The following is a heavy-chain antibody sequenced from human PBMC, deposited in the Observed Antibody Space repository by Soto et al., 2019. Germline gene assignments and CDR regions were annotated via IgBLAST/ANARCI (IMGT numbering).Heavy chain of an antibody. J-gene: IGHJ4*02. V-gene: IGHV1-18*01. CDR2: IRAYNGHT. Sequence: PGGSLRLSCAASGYTFTTYGISWVRQAPGQGLEWVGRIRAYNGHTNYAQKLQGRVTMTTDTSTNTAYMELRSLTSDDTAVYYCARDQGAGAYYWGQGTLVTVSS. D-gene: IGHD1-26*01. CDR1: GYTFTTYG. CDR3: ARDQGAGAYY.